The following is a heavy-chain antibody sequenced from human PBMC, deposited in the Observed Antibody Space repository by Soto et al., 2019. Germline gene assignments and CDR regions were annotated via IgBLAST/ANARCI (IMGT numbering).Heavy chain of an antibody. CDR1: GFTFSSYA. CDR2: ISGSGGST. Sequence: EVQLLESGGGLVQPGGSLRLSCAASGFTFSSYAMSWVRQAPGKGLEWVSAISGSGGSTYYADSVKGRFTISRDNSKNTLYLQMNSLRAEDTAVYYCAKDPSSQWLRRDWFDPWGQGTLVTVSS. V-gene: IGHV3-23*01. CDR3: AKDPSSQWLRRDWFDP. J-gene: IGHJ5*02. D-gene: IGHD6-19*01.